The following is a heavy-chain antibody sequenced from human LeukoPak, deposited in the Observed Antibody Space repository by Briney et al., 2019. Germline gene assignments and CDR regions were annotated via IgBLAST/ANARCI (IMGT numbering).Heavy chain of an antibody. CDR3: ARRGQGYNSASDF. J-gene: IGHJ4*02. CDR2: ISSGSSYI. CDR1: GFTFSSYT. Sequence: GGSLRLSCAASGFTFSSYTMDWVRQAPGRGLEWVSSISSGSSYIYYADSVKGRFTNSRDNAKKSLYLQMSSLRAEDTAVYYCARRGQGYNSASDFWGQGTLVTVSS. V-gene: IGHV3-21*01. D-gene: IGHD5-24*01.